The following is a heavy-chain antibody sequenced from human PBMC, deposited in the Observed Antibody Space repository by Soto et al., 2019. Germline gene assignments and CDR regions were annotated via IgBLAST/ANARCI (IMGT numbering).Heavy chain of an antibody. CDR2: ISPSFGST. CDR3: TRAKSNEPNAY. Sequence: QVQLVQSGAEVKKPGASVIVSCKASGYSFTAYYIHWVRQAPGQGLEWVGMISPSFGSTTYAEKLQGRVTMIRDTSTSTVYMELSSLKFEDTAVYYCTRAKSNEPNAYWGQGTLVTVSS. D-gene: IGHD2-8*01. J-gene: IGHJ4*02. CDR1: GYSFTAYY. V-gene: IGHV1-46*03.